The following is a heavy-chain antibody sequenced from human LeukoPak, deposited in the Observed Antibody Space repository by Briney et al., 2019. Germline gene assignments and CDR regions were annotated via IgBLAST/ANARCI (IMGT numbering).Heavy chain of an antibody. CDR3: AKDRRITMAGTVDYFDY. CDR2: ISGSGGNT. CDR1: GFTFNNYA. V-gene: IGHV3-23*01. Sequence: GGSLRLSCAASGFTFNNYAMSWVRQAPGKGLEWVSSISGSGGNTYYADSVKGRFTISRDNSKNTLYLQMNSLRAADQAVKYCAKDRRITMAGTVDYFDYWGQGTLVTVSS. J-gene: IGHJ4*02. D-gene: IGHD6-19*01.